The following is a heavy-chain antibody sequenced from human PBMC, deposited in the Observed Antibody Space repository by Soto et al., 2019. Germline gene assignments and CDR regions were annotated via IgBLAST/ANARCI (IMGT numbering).Heavy chain of an antibody. CDR2: INPNNGGT. V-gene: IGHV1-2*04. CDR3: VIQRSGVGY. J-gene: IGHJ4*02. D-gene: IGHD2-15*01. Sequence: QVHLVQSGAEVKKPGASVRVSCKASGYSFTGNSMHWVRQAPGQGLEWMGWINPNNGGTNYAQRLQSWVTMTRDTSVSTTNMNLKMQKSDHTAVYYCVIQRSGVGYWGQGTLVIVSS. CDR1: GYSFTGNS.